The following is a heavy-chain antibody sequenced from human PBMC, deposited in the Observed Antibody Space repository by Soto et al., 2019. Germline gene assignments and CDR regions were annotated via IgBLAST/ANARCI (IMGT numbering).Heavy chain of an antibody. V-gene: IGHV3-33*01. Sequence: GGSLRLSCAASGFTFSSYGMHWVRQAPGKGLEWVAVIWYDGSNKYYADSVKGRFTISRDNSKNTLYLQMNSLRAEDTAVYYCARARRVVVAATPAWLDYWRQGTLVTVSS. CDR3: ARARRVVVAATPAWLDY. D-gene: IGHD2-15*01. CDR2: IWYDGSNK. CDR1: GFTFSSYG. J-gene: IGHJ4*02.